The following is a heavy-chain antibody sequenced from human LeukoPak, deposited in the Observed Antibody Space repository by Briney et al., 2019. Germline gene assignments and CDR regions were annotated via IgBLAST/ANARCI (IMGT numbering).Heavy chain of an antibody. Sequence: SETLSLTCTVSGGSISSYYWSWIRQPAGKGLEWIGRIYTSGSTNYNPSLKSRVTMSVDTSKNQFSLKLSSVTAADTAVYYCARDYMVRGVIRYYYYGMDVWGQGTTVTVSS. CDR1: GGSISSYY. J-gene: IGHJ6*02. V-gene: IGHV4-4*07. D-gene: IGHD3-10*01. CDR2: IYTSGST. CDR3: ARDYMVRGVIRYYYYGMDV.